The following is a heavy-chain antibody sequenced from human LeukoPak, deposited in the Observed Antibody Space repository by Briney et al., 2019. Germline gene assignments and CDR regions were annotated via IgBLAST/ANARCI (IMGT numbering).Heavy chain of an antibody. Sequence: SDTLSLTCTVSGDSISSYYWSWIRQPPGKGLEWIGYIYYSGSTNYNPSLKSRVTISVDTSKNQFSLKLSSVTAADTAVYYCARASVPVAPLYYYYYMDVWGKGTTVTVSS. V-gene: IGHV4-59*07. D-gene: IGHD2-15*01. CDR2: IYYSGST. J-gene: IGHJ6*03. CDR1: GDSISSYY. CDR3: ARASVPVAPLYYYYYMDV.